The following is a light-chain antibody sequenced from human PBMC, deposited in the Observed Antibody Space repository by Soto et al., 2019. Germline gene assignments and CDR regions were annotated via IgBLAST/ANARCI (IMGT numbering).Light chain of an antibody. CDR3: QQSYSTLMYT. CDR2: AAS. J-gene: IGKJ2*01. CDR1: QSISNY. V-gene: IGKV1-39*01. Sequence: DIQMTQSPSSLSASVGDRVTITCRASQSISNYLNWYQQKPGKAPKLLIYAASSLQSGVPSRFSGSGSGTDFTLTIRSLQPEDFATYYCQQSYSTLMYTFGQGTKLEIK.